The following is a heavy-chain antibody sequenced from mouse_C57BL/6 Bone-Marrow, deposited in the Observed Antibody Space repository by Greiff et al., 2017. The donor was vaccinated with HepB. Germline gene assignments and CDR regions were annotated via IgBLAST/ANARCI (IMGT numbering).Heavy chain of an antibody. CDR2: INPGSGGT. J-gene: IGHJ2*01. V-gene: IGHV1-54*01. D-gene: IGHD1-1*01. CDR3: ARSEGYYGSSFDY. CDR1: GYAFTNYL. Sequence: VKVVESGAELVRPGTSVKVSCKASGYAFTNYLIEWVKQRPGQGLEWIGVINPGSGGTNYNEKFKGKATLTADKSSSTAYMQLSSLTSEDSAVYFCARSEGYYGSSFDYWGQGTTLTVSS.